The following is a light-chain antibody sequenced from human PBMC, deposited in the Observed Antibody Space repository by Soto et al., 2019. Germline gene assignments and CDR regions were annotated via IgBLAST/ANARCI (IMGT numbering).Light chain of an antibody. CDR2: GAS. V-gene: IGKV3-15*01. CDR1: QSVSSN. Sequence: EIVMTQSPATLSVSPGERATLSCWASQSVSSNLAWYQQKPGQAPRLLIYGASTRATGLPARFGGSGSGTEFTLAISSLQSEDFGLYYCQQYNKWPLTFGQGTKVEI. CDR3: QQYNKWPLT. J-gene: IGKJ1*01.